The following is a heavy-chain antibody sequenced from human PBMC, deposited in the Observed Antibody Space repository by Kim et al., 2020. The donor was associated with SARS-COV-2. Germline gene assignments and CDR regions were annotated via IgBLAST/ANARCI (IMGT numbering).Heavy chain of an antibody. CDR2: IKGDGSST. CDR3: ARDGGGLRPDI. V-gene: IGHV3-74*01. J-gene: IGHJ3*02. CDR1: GFTFSRYW. Sequence: GGSLRLSCAASGFTFSRYWMHWVRQGPGKGLVWVSRIKGDGSSTSYADSVEGRFTISRDNARNTLYLQMNSLRAEDTAVYYCARDGGGLRPDIWGQGTMVTVPS. D-gene: IGHD5-12*01.